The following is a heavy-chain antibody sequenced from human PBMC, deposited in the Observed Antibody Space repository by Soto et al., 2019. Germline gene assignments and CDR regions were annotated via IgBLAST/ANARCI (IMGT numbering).Heavy chain of an antibody. CDR1: GGTFSSYA. J-gene: IGHJ4*02. V-gene: IGHV1-69*13. CDR3: AGGVWCGEFKY. CDR2: IVPIFGTA. Sequence: SVKVSYKASGGTFSSYAISWVRQAPGQGLEWMGGIVPIFGTANYAQMFQGRVTITADESTSTAYMELSSLRSEDTAEYYCAGGVWCGEFKYWGKGTLVTVSS. D-gene: IGHD3-10*01.